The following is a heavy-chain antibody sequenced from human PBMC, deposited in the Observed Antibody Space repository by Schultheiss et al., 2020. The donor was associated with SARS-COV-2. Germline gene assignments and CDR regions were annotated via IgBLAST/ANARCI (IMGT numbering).Heavy chain of an antibody. D-gene: IGHD3-10*01. J-gene: IGHJ4*02. CDR2: ISYDGSNK. CDR1: GFTFSSYG. CDR3: AKDRTGSDLWFTQFFDY. V-gene: IGHV3-30*18. Sequence: GESLKISCAASGFTFSSYGMHWVRQAPGKGLEWVAVISYDGSNKYYADSVKGRFTISRDNSKNTLYLQMNSLRAEDTAVYYCAKDRTGSDLWFTQFFDYWGQGTLVTVSS.